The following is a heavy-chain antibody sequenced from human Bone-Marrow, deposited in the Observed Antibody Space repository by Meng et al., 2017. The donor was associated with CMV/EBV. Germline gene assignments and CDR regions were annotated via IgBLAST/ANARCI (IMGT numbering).Heavy chain of an antibody. Sequence: GESLKISCAASGFTFSSYAMHWVRQAPGKGLEWVAVISYDGSNKYYADSVKGRFTISRDNSKNTLYLQMNSLRAEDTAVNYCARDHSIAVAGTLNDYYGMDVWGQGTTVTVSS. CDR3: ARDHSIAVAGTLNDYYGMDV. CDR2: ISYDGSNK. J-gene: IGHJ6*02. D-gene: IGHD6-19*01. V-gene: IGHV3-30*04. CDR1: GFTFSSYA.